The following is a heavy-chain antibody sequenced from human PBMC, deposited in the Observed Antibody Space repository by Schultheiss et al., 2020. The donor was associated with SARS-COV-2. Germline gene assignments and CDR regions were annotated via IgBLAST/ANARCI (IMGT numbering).Heavy chain of an antibody. Sequence: SETLSLTCTVSGGSISSYYWSWIRQPPGKGLEWIGSIYYSGSTYYNPSLKSRVTISVDTSKNQFSLKLSSVTAADTAVYYCARGRKQLAHAFDIWGQGTMVTVSS. D-gene: IGHD6-13*01. V-gene: IGHV4-39*07. J-gene: IGHJ3*02. CDR2: IYYSGST. CDR1: GGSISSYY. CDR3: ARGRKQLAHAFDI.